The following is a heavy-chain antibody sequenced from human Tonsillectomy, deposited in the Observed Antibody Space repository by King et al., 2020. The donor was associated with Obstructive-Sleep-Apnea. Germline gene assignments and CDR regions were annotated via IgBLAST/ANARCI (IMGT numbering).Heavy chain of an antibody. CDR3: ARDYSGYGELDY. CDR2: IYYSGST. D-gene: IGHD5-12*01. V-gene: IGHV4-31*03. J-gene: IGHJ4*02. Sequence: VQLQESGPGLVKPSQTLSLTCTVSGGSISSGGYYWSWIRQHPGKGLEWIGYIYYSGSTYYNPSLKSRGTITVDTSKNQFSLKLSSVTAADTAVYYCARDYSGYGELDYWGQGTLVTVSS. CDR1: GGSISSGGYY.